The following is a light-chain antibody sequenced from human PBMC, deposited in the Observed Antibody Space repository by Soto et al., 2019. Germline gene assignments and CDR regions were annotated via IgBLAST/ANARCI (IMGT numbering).Light chain of an antibody. CDR3: QQYYSSWT. V-gene: IGKV3-20*01. CDR1: QSISGTF. Sequence: EIVLTQSPGTLSLSPGERATLSCRASQSISGTFLAWYQHKPGQAPRVLIYGASRRATGIPDRFSGSGSGTDFTLTISRLEPEDFALYYCQQYYSSWTFGQGTKAEMK. J-gene: IGKJ1*01. CDR2: GAS.